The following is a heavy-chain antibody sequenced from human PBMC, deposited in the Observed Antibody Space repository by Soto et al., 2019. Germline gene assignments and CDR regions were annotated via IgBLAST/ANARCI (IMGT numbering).Heavy chain of an antibody. CDR1: GGSFSGYY. CDR3: ARVRITFGGVIVLYGMDV. J-gene: IGHJ6*02. CDR2: INHSGST. V-gene: IGHV4-34*01. D-gene: IGHD3-16*02. Sequence: QVQLQQWGAGLLKPSETLSLTCAVYGGSFSGYYWSWIRQPPGKGLEWIGEINHSGSTNYNPSLKSQVTISVDTSKNQFSLKLSSVTAADTAVYYCARVRITFGGVIVLYGMDVWGQGTTVTVSS.